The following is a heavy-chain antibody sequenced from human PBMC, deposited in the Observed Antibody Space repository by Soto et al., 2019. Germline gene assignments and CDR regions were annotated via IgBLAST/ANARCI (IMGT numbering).Heavy chain of an antibody. V-gene: IGHV4-59*11. Sequence: SETLSLTCTVSGGSISGHYWSWIRQAPGKTLEWIGEIHHSGSTNYNPSLKSRVTISVDTSKNQFSLKLSSVTTADTAVYYCASAHCSSTSCYHVNWFDPWGQGTLVTVSS. CDR3: ASAHCSSTSCYHVNWFDP. J-gene: IGHJ5*02. CDR2: IHHSGST. D-gene: IGHD2-2*01. CDR1: GGSISGHY.